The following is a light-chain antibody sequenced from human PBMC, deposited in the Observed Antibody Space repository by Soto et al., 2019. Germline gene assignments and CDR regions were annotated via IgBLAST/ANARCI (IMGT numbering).Light chain of an antibody. CDR1: KNDIGVYDF. Sequence: QSALTQPPSASGSPGQSVTISCTGTKNDIGVYDFVSWYQHHPGKAPRLIIYEVVQRPSGVPDRFSGSKSGNTASLTVSGLQAAYEADYFCKSYAGSNTDVFGSGTKVTVL. CDR2: EVV. V-gene: IGLV2-8*01. CDR3: KSYAGSNTDV. J-gene: IGLJ1*01.